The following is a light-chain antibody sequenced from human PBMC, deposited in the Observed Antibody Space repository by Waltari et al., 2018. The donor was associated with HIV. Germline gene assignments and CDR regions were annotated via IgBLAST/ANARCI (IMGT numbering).Light chain of an antibody. CDR2: AAT. Sequence: EIQMTQSPSPLSTSVGDRVTIICRASQSISNYLNWYQQKAGRAPKLLIYAATTLQRGVPSRFAGSGSGTDFSLTISSLQPEDFAIYYCQQSDTTPWTFGQGTKVDLK. V-gene: IGKV1-39*01. J-gene: IGKJ1*01. CDR3: QQSDTTPWT. CDR1: QSISNY.